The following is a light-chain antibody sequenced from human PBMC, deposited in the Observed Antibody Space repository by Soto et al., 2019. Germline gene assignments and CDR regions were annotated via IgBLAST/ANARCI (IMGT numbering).Light chain of an antibody. CDR2: GAS. J-gene: IGKJ5*01. Sequence: EIVLTQSPGTLSLSPGERATLSCRASQSVSSSYLAWYQQKPGRAPRLVIHGASSRATGIPDRFSGSGSGTEFTLTISSLEPEDFAVYYCQQRSNWPPITFGQGTRLEIK. CDR3: QQRSNWPPIT. CDR1: QSVSSSY. V-gene: IGKV3D-20*02.